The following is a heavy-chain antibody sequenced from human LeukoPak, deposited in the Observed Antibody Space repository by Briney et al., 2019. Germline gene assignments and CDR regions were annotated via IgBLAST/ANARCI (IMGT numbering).Heavy chain of an antibody. CDR3: ARDRGFSKY. CDR1: GFTASSNS. J-gene: IGHJ4*02. CDR2: IYSDNT. V-gene: IGHV3-53*01. D-gene: IGHD3-3*01. Sequence: GGSLRLSCTVSGFTASSNSMSWVRQAPGKGLEWVSFIYSDNTHYSDTVKGRFTISRDNSKNTLYLQMNSLRAEDTAVYYCARDRGFSKYWGQGTLVTVSS.